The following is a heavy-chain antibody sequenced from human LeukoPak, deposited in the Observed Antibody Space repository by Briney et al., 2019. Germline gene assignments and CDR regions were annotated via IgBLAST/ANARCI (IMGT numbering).Heavy chain of an antibody. J-gene: IGHJ4*02. Sequence: ASVKVSCKASGYTFTSYDINWVRQATGQGLEWMGWMNPNSGNTGYAQKFQGRVTMTRNTSISTAYMELSSLRSEDTAVYYCARVPSGGWVLYRRYSFDYWGQGTLVTVSS. V-gene: IGHV1-8*01. CDR2: MNPNSGNT. CDR3: ARVPSGGWVLYRRYSFDY. D-gene: IGHD6-19*01. CDR1: GYTFTSYD.